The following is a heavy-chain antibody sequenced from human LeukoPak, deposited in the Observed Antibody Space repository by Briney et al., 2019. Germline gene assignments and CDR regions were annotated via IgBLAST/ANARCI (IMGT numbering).Heavy chain of an antibody. Sequence: GGSLRLSCAAPVYTFSIYAMSWVPEAPGEGVECVSAICGSGGSTNYADPVRGGFTISRDKSKNTLYLQMNSLRAEDTAVYYCAKDFNEQLPRGWFYPCGQGTLVTVSS. D-gene: IGHD6-6*01. CDR3: AKDFNEQLPRGWFYP. CDR2: ICGSGGST. CDR1: VYTFSIYA. J-gene: IGHJ5*02. V-gene: IGHV3-23*01.